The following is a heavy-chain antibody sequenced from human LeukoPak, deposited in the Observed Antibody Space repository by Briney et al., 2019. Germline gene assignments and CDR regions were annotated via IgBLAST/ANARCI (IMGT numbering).Heavy chain of an antibody. V-gene: IGHV1-18*01. CDR3: ARGMVRGVIIRYYYYYMDV. D-gene: IGHD3-10*01. Sequence: ASVKVSCKASGYTFTSYGISWVRQAPGQGLEWMGWISAYNGNTNYAQKFQGRVTMTTDTSTSTAYMELRSLRSDDTAVYYCARGMVRGVIIRYYYYYMDVWGKGTTVTVSS. CDR1: GYTFTSYG. CDR2: ISAYNGNT. J-gene: IGHJ6*03.